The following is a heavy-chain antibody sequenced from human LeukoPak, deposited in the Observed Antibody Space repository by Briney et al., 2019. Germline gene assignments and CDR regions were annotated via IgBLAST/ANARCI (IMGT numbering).Heavy chain of an antibody. CDR2: ISWDGGST. D-gene: IGHD3-10*01. J-gene: IGHJ4*02. CDR3: AKDMVRGVTPSYYFDY. CDR1: GFTVSSNY. V-gene: IGHV3-43D*03. Sequence: GGSLRLSCAASGFTVSSNYMSWVRQAPGKGLEWVSLISWDGGSTYYADSVKGRFTIPRDNSKNSLYLQMNSLRAEDTALYYCAKDMVRGVTPSYYFDYWGQGTLVTVSS.